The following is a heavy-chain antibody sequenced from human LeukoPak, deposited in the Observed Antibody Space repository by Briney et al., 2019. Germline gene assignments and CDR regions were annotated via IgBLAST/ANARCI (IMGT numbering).Heavy chain of an antibody. CDR2: INPNSGVT. J-gene: IGHJ6*02. Sequence: ASVKVSCKASGYTFTSYDINWVRQAPGHGLEWLGWINPNSGVTNYAQKFQGRVTMTRDTSISTAYMELSRLRSDDTAVYYCARGIVVVPAAFYYYYGMDVWGQGTTVTVSS. CDR1: GYTFTSYD. V-gene: IGHV1-2*02. CDR3: ARGIVVVPAAFYYYYGMDV. D-gene: IGHD2-2*01.